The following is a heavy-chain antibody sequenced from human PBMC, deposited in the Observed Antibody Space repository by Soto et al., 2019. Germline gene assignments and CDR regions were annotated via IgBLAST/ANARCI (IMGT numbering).Heavy chain of an antibody. V-gene: IGHV4-59*08. J-gene: IGHJ4*02. Sequence: SETLSLTCTVSGGSISSYYWSWIRQPPGKGLEWIGYIYYSGSTNYNPSLKSRVTISVDTSKNQFSLKLIFVTAADTAVYYCARRYGDCFDYWGQGTLVTVS. CDR2: IYYSGST. CDR1: GGSISSYY. D-gene: IGHD4-17*01. CDR3: ARRYGDCFDY.